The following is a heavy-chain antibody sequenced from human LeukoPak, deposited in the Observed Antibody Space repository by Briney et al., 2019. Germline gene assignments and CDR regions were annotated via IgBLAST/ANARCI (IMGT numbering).Heavy chain of an antibody. Sequence: PSETLSLTCTVSGGSFNNSYWSWIRQPPGKGLEYIGSIHYSGSTNYNPSLKSRVTISVDTSKNQLSLKLSSVTAADTAVYYCARGALWFGELFDYWGQGTLVTVSS. CDR3: ARGALWFGELFDY. CDR1: GGSFNNSY. D-gene: IGHD3-10*01. J-gene: IGHJ4*02. V-gene: IGHV4-59*08. CDR2: IHYSGST.